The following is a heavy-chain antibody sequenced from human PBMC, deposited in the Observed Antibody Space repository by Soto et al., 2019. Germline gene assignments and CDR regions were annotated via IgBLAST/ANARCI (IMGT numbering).Heavy chain of an antibody. CDR3: ARDPSTSRFDY. V-gene: IGHV1-18*01. J-gene: IGHJ4*02. CDR2: ISTYSGIR. Sequence: SVKVSCKASGYTVTSHVVSWLRQAPGQGLEWLGWISTYSGIRNYARKFQDRVTMGSDTSTSTVYMELRSLTSNDTAMYYCARDPSTSRFDYWGQGTLVTVSS. CDR1: GYTVTSHV. D-gene: IGHD2-2*01.